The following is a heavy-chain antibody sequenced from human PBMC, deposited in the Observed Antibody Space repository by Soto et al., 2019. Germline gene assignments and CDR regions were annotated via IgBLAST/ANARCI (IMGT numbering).Heavy chain of an antibody. D-gene: IGHD1-7*01. J-gene: IGHJ6*02. CDR1: GGSISSYY. CDR2: IYYSGST. Sequence: QVQLQESGPGLVKPSETLSLTCTVSGGSISSYYWSWIRQPPGKGLEWIGYIYYSGSTNYNPSLKSRVTISVDTSKNQFSLKLSSVTAADTAVYYCAREGLTGTIVLYYYYGMDVWGQGTTVTVSS. V-gene: IGHV4-59*01. CDR3: AREGLTGTIVLYYYYGMDV.